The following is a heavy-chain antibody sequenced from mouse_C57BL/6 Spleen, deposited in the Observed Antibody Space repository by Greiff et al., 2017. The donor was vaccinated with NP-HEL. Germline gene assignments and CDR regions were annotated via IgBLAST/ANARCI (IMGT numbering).Heavy chain of an antibody. D-gene: IGHD2-1*01. CDR3: ARFGVYYGNYED. V-gene: IGHV1-26*01. CDR1: GYTFTDYY. Sequence: EVQLQQSGPELVKPGASVKISCKASGYTFTDYYMNWVKQSHGKSLEWIGDINPNNGGTSYNQKFKGKATLTVDKSSSTAYMELRSLTSEDSAVYYCARFGVYYGNYEDWGQGTLVTVSA. CDR2: INPNNGGT. J-gene: IGHJ3*01.